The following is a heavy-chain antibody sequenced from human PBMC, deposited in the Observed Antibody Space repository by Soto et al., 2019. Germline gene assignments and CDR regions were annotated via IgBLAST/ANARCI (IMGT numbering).Heavy chain of an antibody. CDR2: VNCSGIT. D-gene: IGHD3-16*01. CDR3: ARGLTMGQLPSHFDH. J-gene: IGHJ5*02. V-gene: IGHV4-61*01. Sequence: PSETLSLTCTVSGGPVSNDNFYWSWIRQPPGKGLEWIAYVNCSGITNSNPALKRRVTISVDTSRNQFSLRLSSVTAADTAVYYCARGLTMGQLPSHFDHWGQGTLVTVSS. CDR1: GGPVSNDNFY.